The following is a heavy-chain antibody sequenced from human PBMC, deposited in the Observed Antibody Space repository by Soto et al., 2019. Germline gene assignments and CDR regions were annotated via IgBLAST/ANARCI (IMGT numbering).Heavy chain of an antibody. D-gene: IGHD7-27*01. CDR2: INAGYGNT. J-gene: IGHJ4*02. V-gene: IGHV1-3*01. Sequence: GASVKVSCKASGYTFSSYAMHWVRQDPGQRLEWMVWINAGYGNTKSSQKFQERVTISRDTSASTAYMDLTSLRSEDTAVYYCARDTGDGTFDFWRQGTLVTVSS. CDR1: GYTFSSYA. CDR3: ARDTGDGTFDF.